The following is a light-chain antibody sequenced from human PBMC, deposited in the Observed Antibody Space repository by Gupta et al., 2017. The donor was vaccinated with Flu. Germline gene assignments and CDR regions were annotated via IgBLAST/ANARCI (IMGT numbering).Light chain of an antibody. Sequence: QSALPQPAPVSGSPGQSLTIPCTGTSSDVGDYNYVSWYQQHPGKAPKLMIYEVSNRPSGVSNRFSGSKSGNTASLTISGLQAEDEADYYCSSYTSSSTLYVFGTGTKVTVL. CDR1: SSDVGDYNY. CDR2: EVS. V-gene: IGLV2-14*01. J-gene: IGLJ1*01. CDR3: SSYTSSSTLYV.